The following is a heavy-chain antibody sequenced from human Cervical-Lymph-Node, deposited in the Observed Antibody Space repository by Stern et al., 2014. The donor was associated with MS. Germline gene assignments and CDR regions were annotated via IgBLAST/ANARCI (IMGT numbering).Heavy chain of an antibody. D-gene: IGHD4-17*01. CDR2: IHYRGGT. Sequence: QVQLVQSGPGLVKPSQTLSLTCTVSGGSISSGDNYWSWIRQPPGKGPEWIGYIHYRGGTYFNPSLKSRATISADTSKNQFSLKLNSMTAADTAVYYCARVPDYGDAFFDYWGQGILVTVSS. CDR3: ARVPDYGDAFFDY. J-gene: IGHJ4*02. V-gene: IGHV4-30-4*01. CDR1: GGSISSGDNY.